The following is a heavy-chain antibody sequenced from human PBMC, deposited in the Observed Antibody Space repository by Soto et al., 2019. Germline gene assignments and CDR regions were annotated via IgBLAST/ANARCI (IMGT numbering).Heavy chain of an antibody. J-gene: IGHJ3*01. V-gene: IGHV3-30-3*01. D-gene: IGHD3-16*02. CDR3: ARDRAEFGGVIGTGWGDAFDL. CDR1: GFTFSSYA. Sequence: SLRLSFAASGFTFSSYAMHWFRQAPGKGLEWVAVISYDGSNKYYADSVKGRFTISRDNSKNTLYLQMNSLRAEDTAVYYCARDRAEFGGVIGTGWGDAFDLWGQGTMVTVSS. CDR2: ISYDGSNK.